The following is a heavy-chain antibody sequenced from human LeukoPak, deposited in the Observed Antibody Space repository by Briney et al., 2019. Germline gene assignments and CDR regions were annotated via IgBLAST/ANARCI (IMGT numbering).Heavy chain of an antibody. J-gene: IGHJ5*02. Sequence: SQTLSLTCTVSGGSISSGGYYWSWIRQHPGKGLEWIGYIYYSGSTYYNPSLKSRVTISVDTSKNQFSLKLSSVTAADTAVYYCARAEMATITPGIWFDPWGQGTLVTVSS. D-gene: IGHD5-24*01. CDR2: IYYSGST. CDR1: GGSISSGGYY. V-gene: IGHV4-31*03. CDR3: ARAEMATITPGIWFDP.